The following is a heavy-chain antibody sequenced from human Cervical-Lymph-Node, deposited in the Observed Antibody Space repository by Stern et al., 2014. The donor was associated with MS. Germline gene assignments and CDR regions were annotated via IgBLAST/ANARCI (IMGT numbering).Heavy chain of an antibody. V-gene: IGHV1-24*01. CDR3: ATDRDDFRSGYSAPTKGYGLDV. J-gene: IGHJ6*02. CDR2: FDPEDGET. CDR1: GYTLTELS. Sequence: VHLVESGAEVEKPGASVKVSCKVSGYTLTELSMHWVRQAPGKGLEWMGGFDPEDGETIYAQKFQGRVTMTEDTSTDTAYMELSSLRSEDTAVYYCATDRDDFRSGYSAPTKGYGLDVWGQGTTVTVTS. D-gene: IGHD3-3*01.